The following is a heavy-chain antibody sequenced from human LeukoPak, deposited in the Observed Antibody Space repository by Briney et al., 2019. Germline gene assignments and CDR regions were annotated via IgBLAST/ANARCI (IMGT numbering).Heavy chain of an antibody. J-gene: IGHJ6*02. CDR1: GGSFSGYY. CDR3: ARDEDLPVAVDGNTIFYYGMDV. D-gene: IGHD6-13*01. Sequence: NPSETLSLTCAVYGGSFSGYYWSWIRQPPGKGLEWIGEINHSGSTNYNPSLKGRVTISVDTSKNQFSLKLSSVPAADTAVYYCARDEDLPVAVDGNTIFYYGMDVWGQGTTVTVSS. CDR2: INHSGST. V-gene: IGHV4-34*01.